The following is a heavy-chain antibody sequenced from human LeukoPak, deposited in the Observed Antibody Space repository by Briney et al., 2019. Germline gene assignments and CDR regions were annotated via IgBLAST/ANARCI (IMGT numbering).Heavy chain of an antibody. J-gene: IGHJ4*02. D-gene: IGHD2-2*01. Sequence: PGGSLRLSCAASRFPFSTYGMHWVRQAPGKGLEWVAVTWDDGISRTYADSVKGRFTISRDNSHNTLYLEMNSLRAEDTAVYYCGVLPAATMLRDYWGQGTLVTVSS. CDR2: TWDDGISR. CDR3: GVLPAATMLRDY. CDR1: RFPFSTYG. V-gene: IGHV3-33*01.